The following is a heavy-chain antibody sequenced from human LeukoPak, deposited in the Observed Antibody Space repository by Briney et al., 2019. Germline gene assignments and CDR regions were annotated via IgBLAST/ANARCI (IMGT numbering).Heavy chain of an antibody. V-gene: IGHV3-7*01. CDR3: ARDRAYNTFDY. J-gene: IGHJ4*02. CDR2: IKEDGSQK. Sequence: PGGSLRLSCAASGFTFSSSWMTWVRQAPGKGLEWVANIKEDGSQKNYVDSVKGRFTISRDNAKNSLYLQMNSLRVEDKAVYYCARDRAYNTFDYWGQGTLVTVSS. CDR1: GFTFSSSW. D-gene: IGHD2-21*01.